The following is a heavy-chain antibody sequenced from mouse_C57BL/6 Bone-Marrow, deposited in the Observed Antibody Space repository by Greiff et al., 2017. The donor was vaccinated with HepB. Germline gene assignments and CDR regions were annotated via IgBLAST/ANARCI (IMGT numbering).Heavy chain of an antibody. J-gene: IGHJ4*01. Sequence: QVQLKESGPGLVAPSQSLSITCTVSGFSLTSYGLHWVRQPPGKGLEWLVVIWSDGSTTYNSALKSRLSISKDNSKSQVFLKMNSLQTDDTAMYYCARHTLYGPYAMDYWGQGTSVTVSS. CDR1: GFSLTSYG. CDR3: ARHTLYGPYAMDY. V-gene: IGHV2-6-1*01. D-gene: IGHD1-1*01. CDR2: IWSDGST.